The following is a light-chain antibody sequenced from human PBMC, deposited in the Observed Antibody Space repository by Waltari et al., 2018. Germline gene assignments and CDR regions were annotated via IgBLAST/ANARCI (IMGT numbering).Light chain of an antibody. J-gene: IGKJ4*01. CDR3: QQSYRTPPLT. V-gene: IGKV1-39*01. CDR2: APS. Sequence: DIQLTQPPSSLSASVRDRVPITCRASQSISGYLNWYQQKPGKAPKVLIYAPSSLQSGVPSRFSGSGSGTDFTLTITSLQPEDFATYYCQQSYRTPPLTFGGGTKVEIK. CDR1: QSISGY.